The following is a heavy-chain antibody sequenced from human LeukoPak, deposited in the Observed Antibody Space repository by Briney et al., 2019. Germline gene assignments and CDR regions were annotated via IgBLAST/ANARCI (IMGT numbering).Heavy chain of an antibody. J-gene: IGHJ4*02. CDR1: GYSISSGYY. V-gene: IGHV4-38-2*01. CDR3: ARQPAAFFDY. D-gene: IGHD2-2*01. CDR2: IYHSGST. Sequence: PSETLSLTCAVSGYSISSGYYWGWTRQPPGKGLEWIGSIYHSGSTYYNPSLKSRVTISVDTSKNQFSLKLSSVTAADTAVYYCARQPAAFFDYWGQGTLVTVSS.